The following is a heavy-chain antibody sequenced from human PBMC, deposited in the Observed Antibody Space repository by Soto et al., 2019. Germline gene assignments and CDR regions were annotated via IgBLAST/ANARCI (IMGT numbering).Heavy chain of an antibody. CDR3: ARAPGVSWNYDFDY. D-gene: IGHD1-7*01. CDR1: GFTFSNYG. Sequence: QVQLVESGGGVVQPGRSLRLSCTASGFTFSNYGMHWVRQAPGKGLEWVAVIWYDGSNKYYADSVKGRFTISRDNSKNTLYLQMSSLRAEDTAVYYCARAPGVSWNYDFDYWGQGTLVTVSS. J-gene: IGHJ4*02. V-gene: IGHV3-33*01. CDR2: IWYDGSNK.